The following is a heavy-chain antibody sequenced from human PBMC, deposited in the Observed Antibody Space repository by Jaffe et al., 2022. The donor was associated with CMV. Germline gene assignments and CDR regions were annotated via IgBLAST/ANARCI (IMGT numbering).Heavy chain of an antibody. V-gene: IGHV3-9*01. J-gene: IGHJ6*02. CDR2: ISWNSGSI. CDR1: GFTFDDYA. CDR3: AKSGYGDPADYYGMDV. D-gene: IGHD4-17*01. Sequence: EVQLVESGGGLVQPGRSLRLSCAASGFTFDDYAMHWVRQAPGKGLEWVSGISWNSGSIGYADSVKGRFTISRDNAKNSLYLQMNSLRAEDTALYYCAKSGYGDPADYYGMDVWGQGTTVTVSS.